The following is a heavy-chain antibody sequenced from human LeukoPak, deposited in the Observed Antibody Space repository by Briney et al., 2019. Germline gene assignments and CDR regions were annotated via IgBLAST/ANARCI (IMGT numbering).Heavy chain of an antibody. CDR2: IYHSGST. J-gene: IGHJ6*03. Sequence: SETLSLTCTVSGDSISSGYYWGWIRQPPGKGLEWIGSIYHSGSTYYNPSLKSRVTISVDTSKNRFSLKLSSVTAADTAVYYCARAYSSSLSHYYYYMDVWGKGTTVTVSS. V-gene: IGHV4-38-2*02. CDR3: ARAYSSSLSHYYYYMDV. D-gene: IGHD6-6*01. CDR1: GDSISSGYY.